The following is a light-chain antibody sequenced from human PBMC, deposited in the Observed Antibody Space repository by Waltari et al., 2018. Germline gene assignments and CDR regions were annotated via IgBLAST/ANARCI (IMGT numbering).Light chain of an antibody. V-gene: IGLV1-40*01. CDR2: CNN. J-gene: IGLJ2*01. Sequence: QQILATAPILLSECNNKRPSGGPDRFSGSKSGTSASLAITGLQAEDEADYYCQSYDSSLSGVLFGGGTKLTVL. CDR3: QSYDSSLSGVL.